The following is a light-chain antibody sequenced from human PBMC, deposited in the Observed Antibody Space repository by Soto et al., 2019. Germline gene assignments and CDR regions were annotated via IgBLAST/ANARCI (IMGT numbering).Light chain of an antibody. J-gene: IGLJ1*01. CDR1: SSDVGGYKY. CDR2: DIR. V-gene: IGLV2-14*03. CDR3: SSYTRSSTRV. Sequence: QSALTQPASVSGSPGQSITISCTGTSSDVGGYKYVSWYQQHPGKAPKLMIYDIRNRPSGVSNRFSGSKSCNTASLTISGLQAEDEADYYCSSYTRSSTRVFGTGTKLTAL.